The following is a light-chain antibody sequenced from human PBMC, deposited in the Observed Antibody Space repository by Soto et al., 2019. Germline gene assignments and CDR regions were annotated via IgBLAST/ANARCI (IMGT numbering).Light chain of an antibody. CDR3: QSYDSSLYV. CDR1: SSNIGAGYD. J-gene: IGLJ1*01. Sequence: QSVLTQPPSVSGAPGQRVTISCTGSSSNIGAGYDVHWYQQLPGTAPKLLIFGNTNRPSRVPARFSGSRSGTSASLAITRLQAEDEADYYCQSYDSSLYVFGTGTKVTVL. CDR2: GNT. V-gene: IGLV1-40*01.